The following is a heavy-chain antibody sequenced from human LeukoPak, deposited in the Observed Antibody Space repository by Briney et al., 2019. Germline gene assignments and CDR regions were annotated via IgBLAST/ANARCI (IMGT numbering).Heavy chain of an antibody. CDR3: ARTNPVYGDYDY. CDR1: GLTVNDNY. V-gene: IGHV3-53*01. J-gene: IGHJ4*02. Sequence: GGSLRLSCLVSGLTVNDNYMSWVRQAPGKGLQWVSVMFPDGRTFYGDSVRGRFTISRDLARNTLSLQMHSLRADDTAVHYCARTNPVYGDYDYWGQGTLVTVSS. CDR2: MFPDGRT. D-gene: IGHD4-17*01.